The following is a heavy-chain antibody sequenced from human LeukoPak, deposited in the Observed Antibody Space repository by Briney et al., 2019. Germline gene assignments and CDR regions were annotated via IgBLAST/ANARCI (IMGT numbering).Heavy chain of an antibody. Sequence: GSLRLSCAASGFTFSNYNMNWVRQPPGKGLEWIGSIYDGGSTYYNPSLKSRVTISVDTSKNQFSLKLNSVTAADTAVYYCARHYGSWGQGTLVTVSS. V-gene: IGHV4-39*01. CDR1: GFTFSNYN. D-gene: IGHD3-10*01. J-gene: IGHJ5*02. CDR3: ARHYGS. CDR2: IYDGGST.